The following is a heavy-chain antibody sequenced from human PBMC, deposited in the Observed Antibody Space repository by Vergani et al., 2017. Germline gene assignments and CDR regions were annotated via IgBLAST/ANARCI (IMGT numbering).Heavy chain of an antibody. CDR2: IYYSGST. V-gene: IGHV4-59*01. D-gene: IGHD3-3*01. J-gene: IGHJ3*02. CDR1: GGSISSYY. Sequence: QLQLQESGPGLVKPSETLSLTCTVSGGSISSYYWSWIRQPPGKGLEWIGYIYYSGSTNYNPSLKSRVTISVDTSKNQFSLKLSSVTAADTAVYYCARDHGSGTGAFDIWGQGTMVTVSS. CDR3: ARDHGSGTGAFDI.